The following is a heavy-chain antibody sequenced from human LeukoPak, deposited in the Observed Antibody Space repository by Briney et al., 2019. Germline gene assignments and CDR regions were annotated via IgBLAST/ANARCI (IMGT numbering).Heavy chain of an antibody. CDR1: GFTFKAYW. D-gene: IGHD5-18*01. CDR3: ARLRYTYGTNFDY. CDR2: IQQDGSEK. V-gene: IGHV3-7*01. Sequence: PGGSLRLSCEASGFTFKAYWMSWVRQAPGTGLEWVANIQQDGSEKNYVDSVKGRFTISRDNARNSLYLEMNSLRAEDTAVYYCARLRYTYGTNFDYWGQGTLVTVSS. J-gene: IGHJ4*02.